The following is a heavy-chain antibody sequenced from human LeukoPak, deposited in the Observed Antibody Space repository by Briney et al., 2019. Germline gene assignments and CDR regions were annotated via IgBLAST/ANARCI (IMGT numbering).Heavy chain of an antibody. D-gene: IGHD3-10*01. Sequence: SETLSLTCTVSGGSISSYYWSWIRQPAGKGLEWIGRIYTSGSTNYNPSLKSRVTMSVDTSKNQFSLKLSSVTAADTPVYYWARSYYGSGTPGFDYWGQGTLVTVSS. CDR1: GGSISSYY. CDR2: IYTSGST. J-gene: IGHJ4*02. CDR3: ARSYYGSGTPGFDY. V-gene: IGHV4-4*07.